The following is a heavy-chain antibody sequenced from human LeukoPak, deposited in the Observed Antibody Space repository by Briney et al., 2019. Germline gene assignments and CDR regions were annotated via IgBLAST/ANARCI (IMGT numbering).Heavy chain of an antibody. CDR3: ARGGKSGYSSGWYPGDYYFDY. J-gene: IGHJ4*02. CDR2: INPNSGGT. Sequence: GASVKVSCKASGYTFTGYYMHWVRQAPGQGLEWMGWINPNSGGTNSAQKFQGRVTMTRDTSISTAYMELSSLRSDDTAVYYCARGGKSGYSSGWYPGDYYFDYWGQGTLVTVSS. CDR1: GYTFTGYY. D-gene: IGHD6-19*01. V-gene: IGHV1-2*02.